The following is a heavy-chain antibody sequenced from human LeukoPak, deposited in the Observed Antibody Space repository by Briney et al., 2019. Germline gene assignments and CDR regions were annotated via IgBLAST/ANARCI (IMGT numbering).Heavy chain of an antibody. CDR1: GFTFSSYA. D-gene: IGHD3-10*01. J-gene: IGHJ5*02. CDR2: ISYDGSNK. Sequence: GGSLRLSCAASGFTFSSYAMHWVRQAPGKGLEWVAVISYDGSNKYYADSVKGRFTISRDNSKDTLYLQMNSLRAEDTAVYYCARDYYGSGSYWGNWFDPWGQGTLVTVSS. V-gene: IGHV3-30*04. CDR3: ARDYYGSGSYWGNWFDP.